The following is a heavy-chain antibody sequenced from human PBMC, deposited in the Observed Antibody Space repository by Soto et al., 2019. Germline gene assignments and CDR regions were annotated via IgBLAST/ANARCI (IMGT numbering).Heavy chain of an antibody. J-gene: IGHJ4*01. V-gene: IGHV6-1*01. CDR2: TYYRSKWYY. Sequence: QTLSLTCAITGDSVSSNSAGWSWVRQSPSRGLEWLGRTYYRSKWYYEYAVSVRGRITINPDTSKNQYSLQLNSVTPEDTAVYFCARGEQYSGRIFDYWGQGXLVTVSS. CDR1: GDSVSSNSAG. CDR3: ARGEQYSGRIFDY. D-gene: IGHD1-26*01.